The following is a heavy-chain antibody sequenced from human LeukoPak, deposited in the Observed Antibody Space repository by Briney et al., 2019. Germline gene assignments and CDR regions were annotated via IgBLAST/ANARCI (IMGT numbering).Heavy chain of an antibody. Sequence: ASVKVSCKASGYTSTSYDINWVRQAIGQGLEWMGWMNPNRGNTGNAQKFQGRVTLTSNTYLRTAYMELSSLRSEDTAVYDCVRGESGYCSSTSCYWFDPWGQGTLVTVSS. CDR1: GYTSTSYD. CDR3: VRGESGYCSSTSCYWFDP. CDR2: MNPNRGNT. V-gene: IGHV1-8*01. D-gene: IGHD2-2*03. J-gene: IGHJ5*02.